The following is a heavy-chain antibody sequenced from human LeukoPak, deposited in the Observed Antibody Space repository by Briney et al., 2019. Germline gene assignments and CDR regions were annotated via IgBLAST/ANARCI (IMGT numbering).Heavy chain of an antibody. Sequence: GGSLRLSCAASGFVFSTNQMSRVRQAPGQGLEWVSAILESGDITFSADTGKGRFTISRDNSKNTLYLQMNSLSPEDTALYYCVKEGFCTNGNCRSRFESWGQGTLVTVSS. J-gene: IGHJ5*01. CDR2: ILESGDIT. CDR3: VKEGFCTNGNCRSRFES. D-gene: IGHD2-8*01. V-gene: IGHV3-23*01. CDR1: GFVFSTNQ.